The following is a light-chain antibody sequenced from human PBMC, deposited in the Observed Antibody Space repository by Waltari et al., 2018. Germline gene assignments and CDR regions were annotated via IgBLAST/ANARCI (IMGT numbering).Light chain of an antibody. CDR2: DVS. Sequence: QSALTQPASVSGSPGQSITISCTGTSSDVGGYNYVSWYQQHPGKAPKRMIYDVSKRPSGCSIRFSGSTYGNTASLTISGLQAEDEADYYCSSYTSSSTYVFGTGTKVTVL. V-gene: IGLV2-14*01. J-gene: IGLJ1*01. CDR3: SSYTSSSTYV. CDR1: SSDVGGYNY.